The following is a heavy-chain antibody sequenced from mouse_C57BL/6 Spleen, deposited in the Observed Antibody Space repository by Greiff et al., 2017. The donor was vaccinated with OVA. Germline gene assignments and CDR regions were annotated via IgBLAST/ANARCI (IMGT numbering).Heavy chain of an antibody. V-gene: IGHV8-8*01. CDR3: ARSMITRYFDV. D-gene: IGHD2-4*01. CDR2: IWWDDDK. J-gene: IGHJ1*03. CDR1: GFSLSTFGMG. Sequence: QVTLKESGPGILQPSQTLSLTCSFSGFSLSTFGMGVGWIRQPSGKGLEWLAHIWWDDDKYYNPALKSRLTISMDTSKNQVFLKSANVDTSDTATYYCARSMITRYFDVWGTGTTVTVSS.